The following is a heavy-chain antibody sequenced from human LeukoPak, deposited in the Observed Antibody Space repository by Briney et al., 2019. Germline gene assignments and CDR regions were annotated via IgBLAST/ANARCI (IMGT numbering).Heavy chain of an antibody. V-gene: IGHV4-34*01. D-gene: IGHD3-16*01. CDR1: GGSFSGYY. CDR3: ARGFPDKVWGNSRPTAGYFQH. J-gene: IGHJ1*01. Sequence: SETLSLTCAVYGGSFSGYYWSWIRQPPGQGLEWIGEIXXXXSTNYNPSLERRVTMSVDTSKNQVLLKLNSVPAADTAVYYCARGFPDKVWGNSRPTAGYFQHWGQGTLVTVSS. CDR2: IXXXXST.